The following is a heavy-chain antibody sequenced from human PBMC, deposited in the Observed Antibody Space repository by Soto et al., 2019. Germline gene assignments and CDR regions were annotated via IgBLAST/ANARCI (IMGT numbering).Heavy chain of an antibody. Sequence: GGSLRLSCAASGFTFSSYAMSWVRQAPGKGLEWVSAISGSGGSTYYADSVKGRFTISRDNSKNTLYLQMNSLRAEDTAVYYCAKDTTGGGSQPGRYFDYWGQGTLVTVSS. CDR2: ISGSGGST. D-gene: IGHD1-26*01. CDR1: GFTFSSYA. CDR3: AKDTTGGGSQPGRYFDY. J-gene: IGHJ4*02. V-gene: IGHV3-23*01.